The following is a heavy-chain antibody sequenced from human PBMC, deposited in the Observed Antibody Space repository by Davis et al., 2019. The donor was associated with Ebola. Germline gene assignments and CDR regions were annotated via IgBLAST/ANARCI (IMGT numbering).Heavy chain of an antibody. V-gene: IGHV3-23*01. D-gene: IGHD2-2*01. CDR3: AKGTGVVPAAEFDY. J-gene: IGHJ4*02. Sequence: GESLKISCAASGFTFSSYAMSWVRQAPGKGLEWVSAISGSGGSTYYADSVKGRFTISRDNSKNTLYLQMNSLRAEDTAVYYCAKGTGVVPAAEFDYWGQGTLVTVSS. CDR2: ISGSGGST. CDR1: GFTFSSYA.